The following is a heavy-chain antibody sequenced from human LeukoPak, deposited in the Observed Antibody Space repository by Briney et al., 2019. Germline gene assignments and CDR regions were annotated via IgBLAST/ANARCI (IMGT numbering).Heavy chain of an antibody. V-gene: IGHV3-30*02. D-gene: IGHD6-19*01. CDR2: VRYDGSNQ. CDR1: GFTFNRYG. CDR3: AKGSSTSGCPDY. Sequence: PGGSLRLSCAASGFTFNRYGMHWVRQAPGKGLEWVAFVRYDGSNQHYAESVKGRFSISRDNSKSTASLQMNSLRTEDTAVYYCAKGSSTSGCPDYWGQGTLVTVSS. J-gene: IGHJ4*02.